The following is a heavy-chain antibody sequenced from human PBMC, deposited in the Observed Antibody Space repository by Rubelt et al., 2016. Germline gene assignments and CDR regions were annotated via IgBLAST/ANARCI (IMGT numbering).Heavy chain of an antibody. CDR1: GFTFSSYA. Sequence: VLPGGSLRLSCAASGFTFSSYAMSWVRQAPGKGLEWVSGISGSGGSTYYADSVKGRFTISRDNAKNSLYLQMNSLRAEDTAGDYCARIGSINSYVWGSYRVGPPIDYWGQGTLVTVSS. J-gene: IGHJ4*02. V-gene: IGHV3-23*01. CDR3: ARIGSINSYVWGSYRVGPPIDY. CDR2: ISGSGGST. D-gene: IGHD3-16*02.